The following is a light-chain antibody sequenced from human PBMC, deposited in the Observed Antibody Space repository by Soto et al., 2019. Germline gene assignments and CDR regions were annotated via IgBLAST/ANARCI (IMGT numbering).Light chain of an antibody. CDR2: GNS. Sequence: QSVLTQPPSVSGAPGQRVTISCTGSSSNIGAGYDVHWYQQLPGTAPKLLIYGNSNRPSGVPDRFSGSKSGTSASLAITGLQAEDEADYYCQCYDGSLSGPVFGGGTKLTVL. J-gene: IGLJ2*01. CDR3: QCYDGSLSGPV. CDR1: SSNIGAGYD. V-gene: IGLV1-40*01.